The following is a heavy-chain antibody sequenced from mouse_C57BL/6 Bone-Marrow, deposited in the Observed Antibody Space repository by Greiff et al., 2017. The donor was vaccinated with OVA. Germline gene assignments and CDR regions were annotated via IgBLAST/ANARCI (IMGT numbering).Heavy chain of an antibody. CDR3: ARRYLGFDY. CDR2: ISRGSSTI. V-gene: IGHV5-17*01. D-gene: IGHD2-14*01. J-gene: IGHJ2*01. Sequence: DVKLVESGGGLVKPGGSLKLSCAASGFTFSDYGMHWVRQAPEKGLEWVAYISRGSSTIYYADTVKGRFTISRDNAKNTLFLQMTSLRSEDTAMYYCARRYLGFDYWGQGTTLTVSA. CDR1: GFTFSDYG.